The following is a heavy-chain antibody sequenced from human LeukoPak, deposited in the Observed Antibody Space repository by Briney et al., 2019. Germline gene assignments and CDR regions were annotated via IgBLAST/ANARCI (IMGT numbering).Heavy chain of an antibody. J-gene: IGHJ5*02. Sequence: ASVKVSCKASGYTFTGYYMHWVRQAPGQGLEWMGWINPNSGGTNYAQKFQGRVTMTRDTSISTAYMELSRLRSDDTAVYYCARDGGYSSSDWFDPWGQGTLVTVSS. D-gene: IGHD6-6*01. CDR3: ARDGGYSSSDWFDP. CDR1: GYTFTGYY. CDR2: INPNSGGT. V-gene: IGHV1-2*02.